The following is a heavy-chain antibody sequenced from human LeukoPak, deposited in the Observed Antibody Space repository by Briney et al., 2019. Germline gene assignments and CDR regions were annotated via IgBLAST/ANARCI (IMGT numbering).Heavy chain of an antibody. D-gene: IGHD3-3*01. CDR1: GGTFSSYA. CDR2: IIPIFGTA. V-gene: IGHV1-69*05. CDR3: ARMGGIWSGYFPYYYYYMDV. J-gene: IGHJ6*03. Sequence: SVKASCKASGGTFSSYAISWVRQAPGQGLEWMGGIIPIFGTANYAQKFQGRVTITTDESTSTAYMELSSLRSEDTAVYYCARMGGIWSGYFPYYYYYMDVWGKGTTVTVSS.